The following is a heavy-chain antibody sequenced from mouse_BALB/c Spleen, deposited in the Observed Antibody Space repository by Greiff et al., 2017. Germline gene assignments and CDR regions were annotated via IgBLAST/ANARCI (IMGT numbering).Heavy chain of an antibody. V-gene: IGHV5-6-3*01. J-gene: IGHJ2*01. CDR2: INSNGGST. CDR3: ARRTTATYFDD. D-gene: IGHD1-2*01. CDR1: GFTFSSYG. Sequence: EVKLLESGGGLVQPGGSLKLSCAASGFTFSSYGMSWVRQTPDKRLELVATINSNGGSTYYPDSVKGRFTISRDNAKNTLYLQMSSLKSEDTAMYYCARRTTATYFDDWGQGTTLTVSS.